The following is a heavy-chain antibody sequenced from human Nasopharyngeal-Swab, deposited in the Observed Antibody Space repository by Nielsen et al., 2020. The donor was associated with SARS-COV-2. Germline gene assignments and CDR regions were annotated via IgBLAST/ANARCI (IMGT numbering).Heavy chain of an antibody. J-gene: IGHJ3*02. Sequence: SETLSLTCAAYGGSFSGYYWSWIRQPPGKGLEWIGEINHSGSTNYNPSLKSRVTISVDTSKNQFSLKLSSVTAADTAVYYCARPHLPRYDYVWGSYRYVDAFDIWGQGTMVTVSS. CDR3: ARPHLPRYDYVWGSYRYVDAFDI. V-gene: IGHV4-34*01. D-gene: IGHD3-16*02. CDR2: INHSGST. CDR1: GGSFSGYY.